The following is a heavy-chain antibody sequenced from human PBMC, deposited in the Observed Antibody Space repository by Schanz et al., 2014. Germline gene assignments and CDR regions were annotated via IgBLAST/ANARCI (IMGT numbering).Heavy chain of an antibody. CDR3: VKTDAGWRFDY. CDR2: ISDRGDGT. CDR1: GFTFTTFA. D-gene: IGHD6-19*01. J-gene: IGHJ4*02. V-gene: IGHV3-23*01. Sequence: EQVLESGGGFVQPGGSLRLSCATSGFTFTTFAMTWVRHAPGKGLEWVSGISDRGDGTNYGDSVRGRFTISRDNSRNTVYLQMNNVGVDDTATYYCVKTDAGWRFDYWGQGTLVIVSS.